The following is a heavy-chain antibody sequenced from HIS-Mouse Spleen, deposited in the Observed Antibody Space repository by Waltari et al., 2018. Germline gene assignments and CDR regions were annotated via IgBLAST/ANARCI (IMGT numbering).Heavy chain of an antibody. CDR1: GLPVRRHY. J-gene: IGHJ4*02. D-gene: IGHD6-13*01. CDR2: IYSGGST. V-gene: IGHV3-53*01. CDR3: AGGVGSSWYYFDY. Sequence: EVQLVESGGGLIQPGGSLRLSCAASGLPVRRHYMTWVRQAPGKGLEWVSVIYSGGSTYYADSVKGRFTISRDNSKNTLYLQMNSLRAEDTAVYYCAGGVGSSWYYFDYWGQGTLVTVSS.